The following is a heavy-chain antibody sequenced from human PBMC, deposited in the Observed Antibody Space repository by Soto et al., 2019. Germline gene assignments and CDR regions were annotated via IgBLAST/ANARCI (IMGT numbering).Heavy chain of an antibody. CDR3: ARDRTKSRQWPSTRGAFDI. Sequence: GGSLRLSCAASGFTFSSYGMHWVRQAPGKGLEWVAVIWYDGSNKYYADSVKGRFTISRDNSKNTLYLQMDSLRAEDTAVYYCARDRTKSRQWPSTRGAFDIWGQGTMVTVSS. D-gene: IGHD6-19*01. CDR1: GFTFSSYG. J-gene: IGHJ3*02. CDR2: IWYDGSNK. V-gene: IGHV3-33*01.